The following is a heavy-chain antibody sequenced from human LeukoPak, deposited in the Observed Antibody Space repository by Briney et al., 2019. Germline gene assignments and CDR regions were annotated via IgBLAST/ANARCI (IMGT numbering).Heavy chain of an antibody. Sequence: GGSLRLSCAASGFTFSDHDMSWIRQAPGKGLEWVSYILSSGSTIYYADSVKGRFTISRDTSKNTLYLQMNSLRAEDTAVYYCARDGPRAGRGVIFDDWGQGTLVTVSS. D-gene: IGHD3-10*01. CDR2: ILSSGSTI. V-gene: IGHV3-11*04. CDR1: GFTFSDHD. CDR3: ARDGPRAGRGVIFDD. J-gene: IGHJ4*02.